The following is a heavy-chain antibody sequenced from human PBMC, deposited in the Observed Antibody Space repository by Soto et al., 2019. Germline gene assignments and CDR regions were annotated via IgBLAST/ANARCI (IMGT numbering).Heavy chain of an antibody. J-gene: IGHJ6*03. CDR2: INHSGST. D-gene: IGHD2-15*01. Sequence: SETLSLTCAVYGGSFSGYYWSWIRQPPGKGLEWIGEINHSGSTNYNPSLKSRVTISVDTSKNQFSLKLSSVTAADTAVYYCARRYCCGGSCYARTAYYYYYYMDVWGKGTTVTVSS. CDR1: GGSFSGYY. V-gene: IGHV4-34*01. CDR3: ARRYCCGGSCYARTAYYYYYYMDV.